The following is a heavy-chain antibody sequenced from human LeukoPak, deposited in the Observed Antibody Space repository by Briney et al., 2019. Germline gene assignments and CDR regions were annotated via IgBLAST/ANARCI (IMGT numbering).Heavy chain of an antibody. CDR2: IDPNGGGT. J-gene: IGHJ4*02. V-gene: IGHV1-2*02. D-gene: IGHD4-17*01. CDR3: ASLYGDYVSSDY. CDR1: VYTFTDYY. Sequence: ASVTVSFKASVYTFTDYYMHWVRRARGQGGEGMGWIDPNGGGTKYAQKFQGRVTMTRDTSISTAYMELSRLRSDDTAVYYCASLYGDYVSSDYWGQGTLVSVSS.